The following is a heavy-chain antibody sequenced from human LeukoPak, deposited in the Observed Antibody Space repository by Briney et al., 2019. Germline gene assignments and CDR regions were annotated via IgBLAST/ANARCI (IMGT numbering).Heavy chain of an antibody. Sequence: GGSLRLSCAASGFTFSSYGMHWVRQAPGKGLEWVASIKQDGSEKYYLDSVKGRFTISRDNAKNSLYLQMNSLRAEDTAVYYCARPHYYDSSGYYYYWGQGTLVTVSS. CDR2: IKQDGSEK. D-gene: IGHD3-22*01. J-gene: IGHJ4*02. V-gene: IGHV3-7*01. CDR1: GFTFSSYG. CDR3: ARPHYYDSSGYYYY.